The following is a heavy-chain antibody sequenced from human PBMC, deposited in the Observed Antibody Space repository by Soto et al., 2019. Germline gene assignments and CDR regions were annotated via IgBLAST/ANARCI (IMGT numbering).Heavy chain of an antibody. V-gene: IGHV1-69*13. CDR3: ARWHSSGWYTCFDY. Sequence: GASVKVSCKASGGTFSSYAISWVRQAPGQGLEWMGGIIPIFGTANYAQKFQGRVTITADESTSTAYMELSSLRFEGTAVYYCARWHSSGWYTCFDYWGQGTLVTVSS. D-gene: IGHD6-19*01. J-gene: IGHJ4*02. CDR2: IIPIFGTA. CDR1: GGTFSSYA.